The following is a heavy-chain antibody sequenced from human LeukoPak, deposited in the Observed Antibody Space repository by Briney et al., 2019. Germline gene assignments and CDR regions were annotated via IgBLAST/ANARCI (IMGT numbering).Heavy chain of an antibody. CDR3: AKSFEGYSSSFYYFDY. CDR2: INNDGSST. J-gene: IGHJ4*02. D-gene: IGHD6-13*01. Sequence: PGGSLRLSCAASGSTFSSHTMNWVRQAPGKGLVWVSRINNDGSSTTYADSVKGRFTISRDNSKNTLYLQMNSLRAEDTAVYYCAKSFEGYSSSFYYFDYWGQGTLVTVSS. V-gene: IGHV3-74*01. CDR1: GSTFSSHT.